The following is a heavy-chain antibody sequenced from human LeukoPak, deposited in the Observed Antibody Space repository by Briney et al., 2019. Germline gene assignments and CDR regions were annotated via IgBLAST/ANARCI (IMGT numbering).Heavy chain of an antibody. V-gene: IGHV4-30-2*01. J-gene: IGHJ3*02. CDR1: GGSISSGGYY. CDR3: AREPESGSYGGGDSGAFDI. D-gene: IGHD1-26*01. Sequence: PSETLSLTCTVSGGSISSGGYYWSWIRQPPGKGLEWIGYIYHSGSTYYNPSLKSRVTISVDRSKNQFSLKLSSVTAADTAVYYCAREPESGSYGGGDSGAFDIWGQGTMVTVSS. CDR2: IYHSGST.